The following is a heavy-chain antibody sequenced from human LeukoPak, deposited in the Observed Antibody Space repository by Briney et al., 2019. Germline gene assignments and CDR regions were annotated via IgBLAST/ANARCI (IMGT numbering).Heavy chain of an antibody. CDR3: ARDHYDYVWGSPFTVNWFDP. CDR2: IQQDGTEK. J-gene: IGHJ5*02. D-gene: IGHD3-16*01. V-gene: IGHV3-7*03. Sequence: PGGSLRLSCAASGFTFTTYWMSWVRQAPGKGLEWVANIQQDGTEKYYVDSVKGRFTISRDNARNSLYLQMNTLRAEDTAVYYCARDHYDYVWGSPFTVNWFDPWGQGTLVTVSS. CDR1: GFTFTTYW.